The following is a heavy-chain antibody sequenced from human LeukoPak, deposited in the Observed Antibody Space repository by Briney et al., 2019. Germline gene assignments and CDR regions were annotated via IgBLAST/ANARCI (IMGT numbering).Heavy chain of an antibody. J-gene: IGHJ3*02. Sequence: GGSLRLSCAASGFTFSSYAMHWVRQAPGKGLEWVAVISYDGSNKYYADSVKGRFTISRDNSKNTLYLQMNSLRAEDTAVYYCARGYSRAAFDIWGQGTMVTVSS. D-gene: IGHD2-15*01. CDR2: ISYDGSNK. V-gene: IGHV3-30-3*01. CDR1: GFTFSSYA. CDR3: ARGYSRAAFDI.